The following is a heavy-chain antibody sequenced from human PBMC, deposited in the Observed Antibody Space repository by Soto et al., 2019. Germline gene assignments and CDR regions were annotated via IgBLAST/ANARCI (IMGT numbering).Heavy chain of an antibody. CDR3: ASRGSSYYYGMDV. J-gene: IGHJ6*02. Sequence: SETLSLTCTVSGGSISSSSYYWGWIRQPPGKGLEWIGSIYYRGSTYYNPSLKSRVTISVDTSKNQFSLKLSSVTAADTAVYYCASRGSSYYYGMDVWGQGTTVTVSS. D-gene: IGHD6-13*01. CDR1: GGSISSSSYY. CDR2: IYYRGST. V-gene: IGHV4-39*01.